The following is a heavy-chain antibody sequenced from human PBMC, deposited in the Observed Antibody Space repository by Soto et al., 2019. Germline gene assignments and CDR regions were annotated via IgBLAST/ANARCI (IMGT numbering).Heavy chain of an antibody. CDR3: ASSSSRIFQSGP. CDR1: GGTFSSYA. CDR2: IIPIFGTA. J-gene: IGHJ5*02. V-gene: IGHV1-69*13. D-gene: IGHD6-6*01. Sequence: SVKVSCKASGGTFSSYAISWVRQAPGQGLEWMGGIIPIFGTANYAQKFQGRVTITADESTSTAYMELSSLRSDDTAVYYCASSSSRIFQSGPWGQGTLVTVSS.